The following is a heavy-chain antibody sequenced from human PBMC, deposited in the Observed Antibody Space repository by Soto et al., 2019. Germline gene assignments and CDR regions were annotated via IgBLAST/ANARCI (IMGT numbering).Heavy chain of an antibody. J-gene: IGHJ6*03. CDR1: GFTFGDYA. Sequence: GGSLRLSCTASGFTFGDYAMSWFRQAPGKGLEWVGFIRSKAYGGTTEYAASVKGRFTISRDDSKSIAYLQMNSLKTEDTAVYYCTRVTGPYYYYYMDVWGKGTTVTVSS. V-gene: IGHV3-49*03. CDR3: TRVTGPYYYYYMDV. CDR2: IRSKAYGGTT.